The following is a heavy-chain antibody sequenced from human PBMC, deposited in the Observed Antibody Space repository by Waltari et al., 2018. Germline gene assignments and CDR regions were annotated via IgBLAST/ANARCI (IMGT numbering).Heavy chain of an antibody. Sequence: QVQLQESGPGLVKPLETLSLTCAVSGGSLYINNWWTWVRQAPGKGLDWIGEIFHTGTTNYNPALKSRVTISVDKSRNHFSLNLTSVTVADTALYYCASRAVAGNNFDYWGQGSLVTVSS. J-gene: IGHJ4*02. CDR2: IFHTGTT. CDR3: ASRAVAGNNFDY. CDR1: GGSLYINNW. V-gene: IGHV4-4*02. D-gene: IGHD6-19*01.